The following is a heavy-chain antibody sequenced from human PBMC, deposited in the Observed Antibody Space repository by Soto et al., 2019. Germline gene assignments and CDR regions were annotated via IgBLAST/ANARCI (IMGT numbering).Heavy chain of an antibody. CDR3: AKGAWFDPITRVDY. J-gene: IGHJ4*02. D-gene: IGHD3-10*01. CDR1: GFTFSNYA. V-gene: IGHV3-23*01. Sequence: GGSLRLSCAASGFTFSNYAMSWVRQAPGKGLEWVSGISGSGGASFYADSMKGRFTISRDISKNLVYFQMNSLRAEDTAVYHCAKGAWFDPITRVDYWGQGTPVTVSS. CDR2: ISGSGGAS.